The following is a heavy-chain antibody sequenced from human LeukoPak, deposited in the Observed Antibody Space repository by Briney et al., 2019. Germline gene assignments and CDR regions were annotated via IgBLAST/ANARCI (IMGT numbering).Heavy chain of an antibody. CDR2: IRYDGSNK. CDR1: GFTFSSYG. CDR3: AKDLDRMIVVVTNFDY. D-gene: IGHD3-22*01. J-gene: IGHJ4*02. Sequence: GGSLRLSCAASGFTFSSYGMRWVRQAPGKGLEWVAFIRYDGSNKYYADSVKGRLTISRDNSKNTLYLQMHSLRAEDTAVYYCAKDLDRMIVVVTNFDYWGQGTLVTVSS. V-gene: IGHV3-30*02.